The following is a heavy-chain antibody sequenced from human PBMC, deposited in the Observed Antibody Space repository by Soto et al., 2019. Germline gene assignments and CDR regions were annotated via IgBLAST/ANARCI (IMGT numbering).Heavy chain of an antibody. D-gene: IGHD2-2*01. Sequence: QVQLVQSGAEVKKPGSSVKVSCKASGGTFSSYAISWVRQAPGQGLEWMGGISPIFGTANNAQKFHGRVTINANESTSTAYMERSSLRSEGTASYYCARTSSTDYRYENYYYYYGMDVWGQGTTVTVSS. J-gene: IGHJ6*02. CDR3: ARTSSTDYRYENYYYYYGMDV. CDR1: GGTFSSYA. V-gene: IGHV1-69*01. CDR2: ISPIFGTA.